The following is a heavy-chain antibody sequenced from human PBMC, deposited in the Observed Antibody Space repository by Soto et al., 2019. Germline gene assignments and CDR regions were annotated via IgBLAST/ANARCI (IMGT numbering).Heavy chain of an antibody. V-gene: IGHV1-69*06. CDR1: GGTFSSYA. Sequence: ASVKVSCKASGGTFSSYAISWVRQAPGQGLEWMGGIIPIFGTANYAQKFQGRVTITADKSTSTAYMELSSLRSEDTAVYYCARDRLGTVVVVVAAKDYAMDVWGQGTTVTVSS. CDR3: ARDRLGTVVVVVAAKDYAMDV. D-gene: IGHD2-15*01. CDR2: IIPIFGTA. J-gene: IGHJ6*02.